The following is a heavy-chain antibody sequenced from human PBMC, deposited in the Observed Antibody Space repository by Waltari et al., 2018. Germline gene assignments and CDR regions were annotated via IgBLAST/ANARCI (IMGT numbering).Heavy chain of an antibody. J-gene: IGHJ4*02. V-gene: IGHV3-7*01. Sequence: EVQLVESGGGLAQPGGSLRLTCAASGFTFSNYWMSWVRQAPGKGREGVANIKEDGSEKKYVDSVKGRFTISRDNAKNSLYLQMNSLRVEDTAVYYCARDADSFWGQGTLVTVSS. CDR1: GFTFSNYW. CDR3: ARDADSF. CDR2: IKEDGSEK.